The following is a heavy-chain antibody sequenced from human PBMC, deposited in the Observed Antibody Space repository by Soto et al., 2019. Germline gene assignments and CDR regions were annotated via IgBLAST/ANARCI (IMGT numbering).Heavy chain of an antibody. Sequence: PGGSLRLSCSASGFTFGTYSVHWVRQAPGKGLEYVSGISSDGGTTYYADSVRGRFTISRDNSRNTLYLQMSSLSPEDTAVYICVQPPGYYYDSTTYYYVWGRGTLVTVSS. CDR3: VQPPGYYYDSTTYYYV. CDR2: ISSDGGTT. V-gene: IGHV3-64D*06. D-gene: IGHD3-22*01. J-gene: IGHJ4*02. CDR1: GFTFGTYS.